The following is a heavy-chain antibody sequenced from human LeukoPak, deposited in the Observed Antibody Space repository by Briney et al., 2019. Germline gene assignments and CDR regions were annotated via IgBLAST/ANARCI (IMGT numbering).Heavy chain of an antibody. CDR3: TRVGYIDEGIDY. CDR2: IKQDGSKK. J-gene: IGHJ4*02. V-gene: IGHV3-7*04. CDR1: GFPLRSYW. D-gene: IGHD5-24*01. Sequence: GGSLRLSCVASGFPLRSYWITWVGQAPGKGLEWVANIKQDGSKKSYVDSVKGRFTISRDNAKNSLYLQMNSLRAEDTAIYYCTRVGYIDEGIDYWGQGTLVTVSS.